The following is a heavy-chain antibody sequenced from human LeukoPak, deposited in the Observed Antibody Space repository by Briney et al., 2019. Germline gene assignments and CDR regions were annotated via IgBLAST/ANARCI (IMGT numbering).Heavy chain of an antibody. D-gene: IGHD3-22*01. V-gene: IGHV4-39*01. CDR2: IYYSGRT. Sequence: SETLSLTCTVSGGSISSSSYYWGWIRQPPGKGLEWTGNIYYSGRTYYNPSLKSRVTISVDTPKNQFSLKLSSVTAADTAVYYCARGVTMIVVVIHDWYFDLWGRGTLVTVSS. J-gene: IGHJ2*01. CDR3: ARGVTMIVVVIHDWYFDL. CDR1: GGSISSSSYY.